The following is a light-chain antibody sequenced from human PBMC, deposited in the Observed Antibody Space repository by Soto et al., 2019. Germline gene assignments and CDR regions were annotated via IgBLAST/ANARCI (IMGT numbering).Light chain of an antibody. Sequence: EIVLTQSPGTLSLSPGERATLSCRASQSISSSYFAWYQQKPGQAPRLLVYGVSSRATDVPDRFSGSGSGTDFTLTISRLEPEDFATYYCQQYNTYSRTFGQGTKVETK. CDR1: QSISSSY. J-gene: IGKJ2*02. CDR2: GVS. CDR3: QQYNTYSRT. V-gene: IGKV3-20*01.